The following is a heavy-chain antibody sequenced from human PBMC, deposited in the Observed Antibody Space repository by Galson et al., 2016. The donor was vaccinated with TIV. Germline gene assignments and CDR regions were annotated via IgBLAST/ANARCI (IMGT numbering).Heavy chain of an antibody. V-gene: IGHV3-66*03. CDR2: ISDKGST. CDR1: GLSVSKNY. D-gene: IGHD1-1*01. J-gene: IGHJ6*02. Sequence: SLRLSCASSGLSVSKNYMTWVRQAPGKGLEWVSLISDKGSTYYSDAVRGRFTTSRDNSKNILYLQMSSLRPEDTAVYYCARDRQLDAYYYYYYYGMDVWGQGTTATVS. CDR3: ARDRQLDAYYYYYYYGMDV.